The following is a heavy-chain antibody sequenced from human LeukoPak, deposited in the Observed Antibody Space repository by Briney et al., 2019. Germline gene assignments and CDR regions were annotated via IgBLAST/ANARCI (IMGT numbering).Heavy chain of an antibody. V-gene: IGHV3-66*01. Sequence: GGSLRLSCAASGFTVSSNCMSWVRQAPGKGLEWVSVIYSGGSTYYADSVKGRFTISRDNSKNTLYLQMNSLRAEDTAVYFCARDHDAVGTTIDHWGQGTLVTVSS. CDR3: ARDHDAVGTTIDH. CDR2: IYSGGST. J-gene: IGHJ4*02. CDR1: GFTVSSNC. D-gene: IGHD1-14*01.